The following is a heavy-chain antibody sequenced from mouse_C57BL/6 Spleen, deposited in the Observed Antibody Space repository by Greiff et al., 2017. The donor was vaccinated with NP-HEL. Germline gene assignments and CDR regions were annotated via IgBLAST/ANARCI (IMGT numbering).Heavy chain of an antibody. CDR3: TITTVVVRFDY. D-gene: IGHD1-1*01. V-gene: IGHV1-5*01. J-gene: IGHJ2*01. CDR1: GYTFTSYW. CDR2: IYPGNSDT. Sequence: EVQLQQSGTVLARPGASVKMSCKTSGYTFTSYWMHWVKQRPGQGLEWIGAIYPGNSDTSYNQKFKGKAKLTAVTSASTAYMELSSLTNEDSAVYYCTITTVVVRFDYWGQGTTLTVSS.